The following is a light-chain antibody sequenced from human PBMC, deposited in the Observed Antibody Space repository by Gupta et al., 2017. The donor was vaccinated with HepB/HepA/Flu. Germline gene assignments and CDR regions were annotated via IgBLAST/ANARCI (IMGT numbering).Light chain of an antibody. CDR1: QSISSY. CDR3: QQSYGIPVT. J-gene: IGKJ3*01. V-gene: IGKV1-39*01. CDR2: GAS. Sequence: DIQMTQSPSSLSASVGDRVTITCRASQSISSYLNWYQQKPGKAPKVLISGASSLQSGVPSRFSGSGSGTDFTLTISSLQPEDFATYYCQQSYGIPVTFGHGTKVDIK.